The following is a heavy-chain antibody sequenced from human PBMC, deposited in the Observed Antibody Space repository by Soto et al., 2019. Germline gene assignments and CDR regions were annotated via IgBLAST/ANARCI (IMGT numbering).Heavy chain of an antibody. CDR2: TYYRSKWYN. D-gene: IGHD1-7*01. J-gene: IGHJ3*02. Sequence: SQTLSLTCAISGYSVSSNSAAWNWIRQSPSRGLEWLGRTYYRSKWYNDYAVSVKSRITINPDTSKNQFSLQLNSVTPEDTAVYYCAKSGITGTTFAFDIWGQGTMVTVS. CDR1: GYSVSSNSAA. CDR3: AKSGITGTTFAFDI. V-gene: IGHV6-1*01.